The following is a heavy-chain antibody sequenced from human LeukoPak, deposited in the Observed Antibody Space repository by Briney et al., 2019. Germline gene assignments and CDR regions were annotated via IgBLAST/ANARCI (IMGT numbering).Heavy chain of an antibody. D-gene: IGHD3-10*02. CDR2: ISSSGSTI. CDR1: GFTFSSYK. Sequence: GGSLRLSCAASGFTFSSYKMNWVRQAPGKGLEWVSYISSSGSTIYCADSVKGQFTISRDNAKNSLYLQMNSLRAEDTAVYYCAELGITMIGGVWGKGTTVTISS. J-gene: IGHJ6*04. CDR3: AELGITMIGGV. V-gene: IGHV3-48*03.